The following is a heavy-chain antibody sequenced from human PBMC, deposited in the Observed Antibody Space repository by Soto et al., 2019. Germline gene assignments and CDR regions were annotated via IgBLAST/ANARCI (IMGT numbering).Heavy chain of an antibody. CDR2: IIPIFGTA. V-gene: IGHV1-69*13. D-gene: IGHD4-17*01. Sequence: GASVKVSCKASGGTFSSYAISWVRQAPGQGLEWMGGIIPIFGTANYAQKFQGRVTITADESTSTAYMELSSLRSEDTAVYYCARDLGTTVVKVGEYYSGMDVWGQGTTVTVSS. CDR1: GGTFSSYA. CDR3: ARDLGTTVVKVGEYYSGMDV. J-gene: IGHJ6*02.